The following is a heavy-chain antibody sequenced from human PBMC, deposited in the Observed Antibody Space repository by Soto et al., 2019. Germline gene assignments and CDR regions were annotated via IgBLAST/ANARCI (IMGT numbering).Heavy chain of an antibody. Sequence: QVQLVQSGAEVKKPGSSVKVSCKASGGTFSSYTINWVRQAPGQGLEWMGRIIPILGLANYAQKFQGRVTXAXXKSTNTAYMELSSLRSEDTAVYYCAVRGALLYFDYWGQGTLVTVSS. CDR1: GGTFSSYT. CDR2: IIPILGLA. D-gene: IGHD1-26*01. V-gene: IGHV1-69*02. J-gene: IGHJ4*02. CDR3: AVRGALLYFDY.